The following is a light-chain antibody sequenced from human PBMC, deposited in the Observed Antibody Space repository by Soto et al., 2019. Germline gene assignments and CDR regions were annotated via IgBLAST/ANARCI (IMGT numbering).Light chain of an antibody. CDR1: EAINSY. V-gene: IGKV1-9*01. Sequence: IQLTQSPSSLSASVGDRVTITCRASEAINSYLAWYQQEPGKVPKLLIYAASTLQSGVPSRFSGSGSGTDFTLSISCLQSEDFATYYCQQYYSYPPITFGQGTRLEIK. CDR3: QQYYSYPPIT. J-gene: IGKJ5*01. CDR2: AAS.